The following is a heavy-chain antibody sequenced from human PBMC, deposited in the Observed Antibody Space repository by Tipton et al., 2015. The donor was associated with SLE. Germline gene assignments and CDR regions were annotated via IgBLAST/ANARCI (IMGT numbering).Heavy chain of an antibody. CDR3: AKERKGVRALDV. CDR2: IRYDGSNK. J-gene: IGHJ6*04. Sequence: SLRLSCAASGFTFSSYGMHWVRQAPGKGLEWVAFIRYDGSNKYYADSVKGRFTISRDNSKNTLYLQMNSLRAEDTAVYYCAKERKGVRALDVWGKGTTVTVSS. CDR1: GFTFSSYG. D-gene: IGHD3-10*01. V-gene: IGHV3-30*02.